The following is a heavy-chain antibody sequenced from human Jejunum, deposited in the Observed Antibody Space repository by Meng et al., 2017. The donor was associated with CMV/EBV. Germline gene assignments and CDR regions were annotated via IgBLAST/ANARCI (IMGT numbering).Heavy chain of an antibody. CDR2: ISLGNGQT. D-gene: IGHD7-27*01. V-gene: IGHV1-18*04. J-gene: IGHJ4*02. Sequence: QFHLLQSGAEVKKPGASVNICCKTSGYTITDHNIGWVRQAPGQGIEWVGWISLGNGQTVYGHKLQGRVTVTTDTSTSTAYMELRSLRSDDTAMYYCARDVWGFDYWGQGTLVTVSS. CDR3: ARDVWGFDY. CDR1: GYTITDHN.